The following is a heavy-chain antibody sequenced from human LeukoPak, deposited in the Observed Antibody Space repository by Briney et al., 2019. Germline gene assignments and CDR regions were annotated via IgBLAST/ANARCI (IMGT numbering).Heavy chain of an antibody. J-gene: IGHJ3*02. D-gene: IGHD3-3*01. Sequence: PGVSLRLSCAASGFTFSSYAMSWVRQAPGKGLEWVSAISGSGGSTYYADSVKGRFTISRDNSKNTLYLQMNSLRAEDTAVYYCARVGVVIPKGDAFDIWGQGTMVTVSS. CDR1: GFTFSSYA. V-gene: IGHV3-23*01. CDR3: ARVGVVIPKGDAFDI. CDR2: ISGSGGST.